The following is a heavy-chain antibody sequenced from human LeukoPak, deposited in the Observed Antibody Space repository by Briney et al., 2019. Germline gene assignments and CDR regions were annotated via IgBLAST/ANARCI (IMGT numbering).Heavy chain of an antibody. CDR3: ARGGRHDYDGRPPDF. V-gene: IGHV3-48*04. CDR1: GFTFSTYS. D-gene: IGHD4-23*01. J-gene: IGHJ4*02. Sequence: GGSLGLSCAASGFTFSTYSMNWVRQAPGKGLEWLSFITDSSGTIYYAASVRGRFTISRDNAKSTLYLQMNSLRAEDTAVYYCARGGRHDYDGRPPDFWGQGTLVTVSS. CDR2: ITDSSGTI.